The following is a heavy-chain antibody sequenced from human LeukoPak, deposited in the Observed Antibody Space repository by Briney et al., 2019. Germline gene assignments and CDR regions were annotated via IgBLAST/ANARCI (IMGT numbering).Heavy chain of an antibody. D-gene: IGHD3-10*01. V-gene: IGHV4-59*01. CDR2: IYYSGST. CDR1: GGSISSYY. CDR3: ARGGRGPDAFDI. Sequence: SETLSLTCTVSGGSISSYYWSWIRQPPVKGLEWIGYIYYSGSTNYNPSLKSRVTISVDTSKNQFSLKLSSVTAADTAVYYCARGGRGPDAFDIWGQGTMVTVSS. J-gene: IGHJ3*02.